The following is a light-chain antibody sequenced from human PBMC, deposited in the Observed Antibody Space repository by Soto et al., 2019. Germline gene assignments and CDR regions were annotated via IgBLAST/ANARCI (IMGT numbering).Light chain of an antibody. CDR2: AAS. CDR1: QSISSW. J-gene: IGKJ4*01. V-gene: IGKV1D-12*01. Sequence: DIQMTQSPSSVSAAVGDRVTITCRASQSISSWLAWYQQKPGKAPRLLINAASSLQSGVPLRFSGSGSGTHFTLTIGSLQPGDFATYYCQQTNSFPLTFGGGTKVAIK. CDR3: QQTNSFPLT.